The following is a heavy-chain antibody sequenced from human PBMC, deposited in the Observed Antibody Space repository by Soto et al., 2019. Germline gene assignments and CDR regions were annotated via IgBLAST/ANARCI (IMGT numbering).Heavy chain of an antibody. Sequence: GGSLRLSCAASGFTFSSYGMHWVRQAPGKGLEWVAVISYDGSNKYYAESVKGRFTISRDNSKNTLYLQMNSLRAEDTAVYYCAKDYNQRWLHPYDFDYWGQGT. J-gene: IGHJ4*02. CDR2: ISYDGSNK. D-gene: IGHD5-12*01. CDR3: AKDYNQRWLHPYDFDY. V-gene: IGHV3-30*18. CDR1: GFTFSSYG.